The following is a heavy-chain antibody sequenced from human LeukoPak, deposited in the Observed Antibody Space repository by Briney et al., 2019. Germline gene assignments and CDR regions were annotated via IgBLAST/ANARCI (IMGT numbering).Heavy chain of an antibody. CDR2: IYPADSDI. J-gene: IGHJ5*02. CDR1: GYSINNYW. CDR3: ARQEYCSGGSCYTWFDP. Sequence: ESLMISCKGSGYSINNYWIGWVRQAPGKGLEWMGNIYPADSDIRYSPSFPGQVTISADKSISTAYLQWSSLKASDTAMYYCARQEYCSGGSCYTWFDPWGQGTLVIVSS. D-gene: IGHD2-15*01. V-gene: IGHV5-51*01.